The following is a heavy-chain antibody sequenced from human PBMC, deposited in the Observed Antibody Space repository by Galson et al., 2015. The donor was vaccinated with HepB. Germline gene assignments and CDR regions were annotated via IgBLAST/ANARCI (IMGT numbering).Heavy chain of an antibody. CDR3: ARGLPY. CDR1: GYTSRTYD. V-gene: IGHV1-8*01. Sequence: SVKVSCKASGYTSRTYDIYWVRQATGRGLEWMGMMSPDSGSTTYAPQFQGRVIMTRDTSITTAYMELLNLGSDDTGVYYCARGLPYWGQGTLVTVSS. J-gene: IGHJ4*02. CDR2: MSPDSGST.